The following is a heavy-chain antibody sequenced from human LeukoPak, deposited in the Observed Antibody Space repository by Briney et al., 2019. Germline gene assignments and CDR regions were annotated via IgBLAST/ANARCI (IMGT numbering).Heavy chain of an antibody. CDR3: ARVERGGSGGFQH. D-gene: IGHD3-10*01. V-gene: IGHV4-30-4*01. CDR1: GFSISSYNFY. Sequence: PSQTLSLTCAVSGFSISSYNFYWSWIRQPPGKGLEWIGYIYHSGSTYCSPSLKSRVSISVYSSKNQFSLKPGYVRDGDKVVYYCARVERGGSGGFQHWGQGTLVTVSS. CDR2: IYHSGST. J-gene: IGHJ1*01.